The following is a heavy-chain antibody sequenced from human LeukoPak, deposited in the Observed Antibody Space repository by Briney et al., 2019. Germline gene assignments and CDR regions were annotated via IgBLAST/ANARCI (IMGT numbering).Heavy chain of an antibody. Sequence: SETLSLTCTVSGGSISSSSYYWGWIRQPPGKGLEWIGSIYYSGSTYYNPSLKSRVTISVDTSKNQFSLKLSSVTAADTAVYYCARVGGSYSSSWYGWDYWGQGTLVTVSS. J-gene: IGHJ4*02. CDR3: ARVGGSYSSSWYGWDY. V-gene: IGHV4-39*07. D-gene: IGHD6-13*01. CDR2: IYYSGST. CDR1: GGSISSSSYY.